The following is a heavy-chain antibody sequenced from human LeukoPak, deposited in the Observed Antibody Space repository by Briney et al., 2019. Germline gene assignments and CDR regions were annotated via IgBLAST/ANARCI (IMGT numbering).Heavy chain of an antibody. CDR1: GFTVSSNY. Sequence: GGSLRLSCAASGFTVSSNYMNWVRQAPGKGLEWVSAISGSGGSTYYADSVKGRFTISRDNSKNTLYLQMNSLRAEDTAVYYCAKFYYGSGSHFDYWGQGTLVTVSS. V-gene: IGHV3-23*01. CDR2: ISGSGGST. CDR3: AKFYYGSGSHFDY. D-gene: IGHD3-10*01. J-gene: IGHJ4*02.